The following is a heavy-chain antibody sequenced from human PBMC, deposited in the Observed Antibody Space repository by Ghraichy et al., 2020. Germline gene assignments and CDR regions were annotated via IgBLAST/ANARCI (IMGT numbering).Heavy chain of an antibody. V-gene: IGHV3-30*18. Sequence: GGSLRLSCAASGFTFSGYGMHWVRQAPGKGLEWLAVISFDGSNKYYADSVKGRFTISRDNSKNTLYLQMNSLRLEDTAVYFCAKDLLGSGSHYFDHWGQGTLVTVSS. CDR2: ISFDGSNK. CDR3: AKDLLGSGSHYFDH. J-gene: IGHJ4*02. D-gene: IGHD5-12*01. CDR1: GFTFSGYG.